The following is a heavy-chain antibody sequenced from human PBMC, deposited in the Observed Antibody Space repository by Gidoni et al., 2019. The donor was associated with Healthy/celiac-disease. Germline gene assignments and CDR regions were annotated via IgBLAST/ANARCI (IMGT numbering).Heavy chain of an antibody. D-gene: IGHD3-22*01. V-gene: IGHV3-30*03. CDR2: ISDDGSNK. J-gene: IGHJ3*02. CDR1: GFTFSSYG. Sequence: QVQLVESGGGVVQPGRSLRLSCSASGFTFSSYGMHWVRQAPGKGLEWVAVISDDGSNKYYADSVKGRFTISRDNSKNTLYLQMNSLRAEDTAVYYCASDSSGYDAFDIWGQGTMVTVSS. CDR3: ASDSSGYDAFDI.